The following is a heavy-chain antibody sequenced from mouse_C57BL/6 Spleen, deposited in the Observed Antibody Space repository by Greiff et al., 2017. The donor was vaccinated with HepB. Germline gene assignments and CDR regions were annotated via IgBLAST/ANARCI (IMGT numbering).Heavy chain of an antibody. J-gene: IGHJ1*03. D-gene: IGHD2-1*01. V-gene: IGHV1-82*01. CDR2: IYPGDGDT. CDR1: GYAFSSSW. Sequence: VQLQQSGPELVKPGASVKISCKASGYAFSSSWMNWVKQRPGKGLEWIGRIYPGDGDTNYNGKFKGKATLTADKSSSTAYMQLSILTSEDSAVYFCARSGGNPWYFDVWGTGTTVTVSS. CDR3: ARSGGNPWYFDV.